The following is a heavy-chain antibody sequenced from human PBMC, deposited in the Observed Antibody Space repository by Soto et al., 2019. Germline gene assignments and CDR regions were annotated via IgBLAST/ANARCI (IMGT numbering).Heavy chain of an antibody. V-gene: IGHV1-2*04. J-gene: IGHJ4*02. CDR3: ARMAAVSVTTSKYYFDY. CDR2: INPNSGGT. D-gene: IGHD4-17*01. Sequence: GASVKVSCKASGYTFTGYYMHWVRQAPGQGLEWMGWINPNSGGTNYAQKFQGWVTMTRDTSISTAYMELSRLRSDDTAVYYCARMAAVSVTTSKYYFDYWGQGTLVTVSS. CDR1: GYTFTGYY.